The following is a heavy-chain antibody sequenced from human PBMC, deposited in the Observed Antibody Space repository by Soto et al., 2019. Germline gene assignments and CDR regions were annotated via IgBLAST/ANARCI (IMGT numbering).Heavy chain of an antibody. D-gene: IGHD6-13*01. CDR3: ARERAAAGTRRAHWFDP. CDR1: GYTFTSYG. Sequence: QVQLVQSGAEVKNPGASVKVSCKASGYTFTSYGISCVRQAPGQGLEWMGWISAYNGNTNYAQKLQGRVTMTTDTSTSTAYMELRSLRSDDTAVYYCARERAAAGTRRAHWFDPWGQGTLVTVSS. CDR2: ISAYNGNT. J-gene: IGHJ5*02. V-gene: IGHV1-18*01.